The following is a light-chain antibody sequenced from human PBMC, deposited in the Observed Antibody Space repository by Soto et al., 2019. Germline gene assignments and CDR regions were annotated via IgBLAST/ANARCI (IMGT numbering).Light chain of an antibody. CDR1: SSDVGGSNY. Sequence: QSALTQPASVSGSPGQSITISCTGTSSDVGGSNYVSWYQQFPGKAPKLMIYDVTDRPSGVSNRVSGSRSGNTASLTISGLQAEDEADYDCSSHTSSSTLVVFGGGTKLTVL. J-gene: IGLJ2*01. V-gene: IGLV2-14*03. CDR3: SSHTSSSTLVV. CDR2: DVT.